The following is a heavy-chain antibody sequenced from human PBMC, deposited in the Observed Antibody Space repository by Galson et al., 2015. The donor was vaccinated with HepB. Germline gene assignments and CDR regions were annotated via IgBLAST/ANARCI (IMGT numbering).Heavy chain of an antibody. CDR2: INHSGST. J-gene: IGHJ4*02. Sequence: TLSLTCAVYGGSFSGYYWSWIRQPPGKGLEWIGEINHSGSTNYNPSLKSRVTISVDTSKNQFSLKLSSVTAADTAVYYCARGLEAATTVTTLYDYWGQGTLVTASS. CDR1: GGSFSGYY. D-gene: IGHD4-17*01. CDR3: ARGLEAATTVTTLYDY. V-gene: IGHV4-34*01.